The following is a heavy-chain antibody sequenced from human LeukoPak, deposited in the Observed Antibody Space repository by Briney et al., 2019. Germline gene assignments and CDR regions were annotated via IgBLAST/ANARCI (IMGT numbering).Heavy chain of an antibody. CDR2: ISSSGTTI. CDR1: GFIFNTYA. CDR3: ARVGARLGAFDI. D-gene: IGHD6-25*01. V-gene: IGHV3-48*01. J-gene: IGHJ3*02. Sequence: GGSLRLSCAASGFIFNTYAMNWVRQTPGKGLEWVSYISSSGTTIYYADSVMGRFTISRDNARNSLYLQMNSLRAEDTAVYYCARVGARLGAFDIWGQGTMVTVSS.